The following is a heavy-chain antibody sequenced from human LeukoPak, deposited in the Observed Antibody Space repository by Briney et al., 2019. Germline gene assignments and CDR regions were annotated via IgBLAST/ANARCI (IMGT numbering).Heavy chain of an antibody. Sequence: PSETLSLTCTVSGGSISSSSYYWGWIRQPPGKGLEWIGSIYYSGSTYYNPSLKSRVTISVDTSKNQFSLKLSSVTAADTAVYYCARDVTAMGYYDSSGYHRGAFDIWGQGTMVTVSS. V-gene: IGHV4-39*07. CDR1: GGSISSSSYY. CDR2: IYYSGST. D-gene: IGHD3-22*01. J-gene: IGHJ3*02. CDR3: ARDVTAMGYYDSSGYHRGAFDI.